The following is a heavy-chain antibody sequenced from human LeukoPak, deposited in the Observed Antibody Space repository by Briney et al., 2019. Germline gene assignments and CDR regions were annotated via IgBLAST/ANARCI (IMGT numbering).Heavy chain of an antibody. Sequence: PGGSLRLSCAASGFTFSSYSMNWVRQAPGKGLEWVSDISGSGGSTSYIDSVKGRFTISRDNSNTLYLEMNSLRAEDTAVYYCAKGTGRFYGSGSYEDYWGQGTLVTVSS. D-gene: IGHD3-10*01. J-gene: IGHJ4*02. V-gene: IGHV3-23*01. CDR2: ISGSGGST. CDR1: GFTFSSYS. CDR3: AKGTGRFYGSGSYEDY.